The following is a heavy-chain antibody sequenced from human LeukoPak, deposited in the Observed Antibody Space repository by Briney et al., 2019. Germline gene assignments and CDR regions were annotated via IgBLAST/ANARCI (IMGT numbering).Heavy chain of an antibody. CDR3: ARRENYDILTGYHYYYGMDV. D-gene: IGHD3-9*01. J-gene: IGHJ6*02. CDR1: GFTFSSYS. CDR2: ISSSSSTI. V-gene: IGHV3-48*04. Sequence: PGGSLRLSCAASGFTFSSYSMNWVRQAPGKGLEWVSYISSSSSTIYYADSVKGRFTISRDNAKNSLYLQMNSLRAEDTAVYYCARRENYDILTGYHYYYGMDVWGQGTTVTVSS.